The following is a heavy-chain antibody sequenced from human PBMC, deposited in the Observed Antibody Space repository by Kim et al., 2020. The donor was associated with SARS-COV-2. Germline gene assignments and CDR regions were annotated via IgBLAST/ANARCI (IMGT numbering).Heavy chain of an antibody. D-gene: IGHD6-19*01. CDR2: INNKGGIT. CDR3: VKSRTPPGSRYYFWYGVDV. J-gene: IGHJ6*02. CDR1: GFTFSNYA. V-gene: IGHV3-64D*06. Sequence: GGSLRLSCSASGFTFSNYAMHWVRQAPGKGLEYVSTINNKGGITYYAASVKGRFTMSRDNSKNTLNLQMNSLRNEDTAIYYCVKSRTPPGSRYYFWYGVDVGGRGTTLTVS.